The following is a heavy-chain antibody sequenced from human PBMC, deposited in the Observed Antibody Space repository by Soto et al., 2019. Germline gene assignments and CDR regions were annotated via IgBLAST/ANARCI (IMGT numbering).Heavy chain of an antibody. V-gene: IGHV3-23*01. Sequence: PGGSLRLSCAASGFTFSSYAMSWVRQAPGKGLEWVSAISGSGGSTYYADSVKGRFTISRDNSKNTLYLQMNSLRAEDTAVYYCAKRPNPNGWSIAARYLGDYYYYGMDVWGQGTTVTVSS. D-gene: IGHD6-6*01. CDR1: GFTFSSYA. J-gene: IGHJ6*02. CDR3: AKRPNPNGWSIAARYLGDYYYYGMDV. CDR2: ISGSGGST.